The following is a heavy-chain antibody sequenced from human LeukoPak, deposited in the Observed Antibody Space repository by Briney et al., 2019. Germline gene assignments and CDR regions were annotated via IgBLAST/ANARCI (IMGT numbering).Heavy chain of an antibody. V-gene: IGHV5-51*01. CDR2: IYPGDSDT. CDR1: GYSFTSYW. Sequence: GESLKISCKGSGYSFTSYWIGWVRQMPGKGLEWMGIIYPGDSDTRYSPSFQGQVTISADKSISTAYLQWSSLKASDTAMYYCARQRDSSSWPHAFDIWGQGTMVTVSS. J-gene: IGHJ3*02. CDR3: ARQRDSSSWPHAFDI. D-gene: IGHD6-13*01.